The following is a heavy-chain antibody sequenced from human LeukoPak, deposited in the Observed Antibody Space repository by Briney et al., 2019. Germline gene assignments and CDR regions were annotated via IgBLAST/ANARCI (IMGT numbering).Heavy chain of an antibody. Sequence: GGSLRLSCAASGFTFSSYGMHGVRQAPGKELEWVAVISYDGSNKYYADSVKGRFTISRDNSKNTLYLQMNSLRAEDTAVYYCAKGQLYGDYGYYFDYWGQGTLVTVSS. CDR3: AKGQLYGDYGYYFDY. V-gene: IGHV3-30*18. CDR2: ISYDGSNK. J-gene: IGHJ4*02. D-gene: IGHD4-17*01. CDR1: GFTFSSYG.